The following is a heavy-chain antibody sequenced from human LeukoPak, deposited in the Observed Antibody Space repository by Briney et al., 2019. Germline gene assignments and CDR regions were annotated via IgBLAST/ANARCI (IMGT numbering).Heavy chain of an antibody. CDR2: IRSKAYGGTT. D-gene: IGHD6-13*01. CDR1: GFTFGDYA. Sequence: GGSLRLSCTASGFTFGDYAMSWVRQAPGKGLEWVGLIRSKAYGGTTEYAASVKGGFTISRDDSKSIAYLQMNSLKTEDTAVYYCTRDGGLLSGSWYRVKDYWGQGTLVTVSS. V-gene: IGHV3-49*04. J-gene: IGHJ4*02. CDR3: TRDGGLLSGSWYRVKDY.